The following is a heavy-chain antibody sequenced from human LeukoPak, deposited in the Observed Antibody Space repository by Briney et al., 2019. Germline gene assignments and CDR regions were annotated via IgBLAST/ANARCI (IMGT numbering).Heavy chain of an antibody. CDR2: INHSGST. Sequence: PSETLSLTCAVYGGSFSGYYWSWIRQPPGKGLEWIGEINHSGSTNYNPSLKSRVTISVDTSKNQFSLKLSSVTAADTAVYYCATTLSDIVVVPAAPRSGMDVWGQGTTVTVSS. CDR3: ATTLSDIVVVPAAPRSGMDV. J-gene: IGHJ6*02. V-gene: IGHV4-34*01. CDR1: GGSFSGYY. D-gene: IGHD2-2*01.